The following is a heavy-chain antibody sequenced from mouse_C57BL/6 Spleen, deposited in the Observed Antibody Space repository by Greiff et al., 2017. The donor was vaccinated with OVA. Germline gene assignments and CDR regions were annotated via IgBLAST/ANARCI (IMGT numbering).Heavy chain of an antibody. V-gene: IGHV5-6*01. CDR3: ARHSRITTVVATSDYYAMDY. J-gene: IGHJ4*01. D-gene: IGHD1-1*01. CDR2: ISSGGSYT. Sequence: EVQLVESGGDLVKPGGSLKLSCAASGFTFSSYGMSWVRQTPDKRLEWVATISSGGSYTYYPDSVKGRFTISRDNAKNTLYLQMSSLKSEDTAMYYCARHSRITTVVATSDYYAMDYWGQGTSVTVSS. CDR1: GFTFSSYG.